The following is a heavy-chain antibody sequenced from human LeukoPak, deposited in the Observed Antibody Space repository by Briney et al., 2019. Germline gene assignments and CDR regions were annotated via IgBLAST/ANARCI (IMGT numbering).Heavy chain of an antibody. CDR2: ISTGSSTT. CDR3: ARVAAGYSVNYFDY. Sequence: GGSLRLSCAASEFAFSTYNMNWVRQAPGKGLEWVSYISTGSSTTYYADSVKGRFTISRDNVEDSLYLQMNSLRDEDTAVYYCARVAAGYSVNYFDYWGQGTLVTVSS. D-gene: IGHD4-23*01. V-gene: IGHV3-48*02. CDR1: EFAFSTYN. J-gene: IGHJ4*02.